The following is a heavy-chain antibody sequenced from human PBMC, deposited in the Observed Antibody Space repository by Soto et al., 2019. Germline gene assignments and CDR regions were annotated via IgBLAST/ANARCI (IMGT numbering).Heavy chain of an antibody. CDR3: AKYRGYPNWFDP. CDR2: ISGSGGST. J-gene: IGHJ5*02. D-gene: IGHD6-25*01. V-gene: IGHV3-23*01. Sequence: PGGSLRLSCAASGFTFSSYAMSWVRQAPGKGLEWVSAISGSGGSTYYADSVKGRFTTSRDNSKNTLYLQMNSLRAEDTAVYYCAKYRGYPNWFDPWGQGTLVTVSS. CDR1: GFTFSSYA.